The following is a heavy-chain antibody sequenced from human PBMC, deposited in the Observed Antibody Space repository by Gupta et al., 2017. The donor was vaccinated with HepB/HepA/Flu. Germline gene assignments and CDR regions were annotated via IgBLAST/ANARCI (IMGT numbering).Heavy chain of an antibody. Sequence: QVTLKESGPVLVKPTETLTLTCTVSGFSLSNARMGVSWIRQPPGKALEWLAHIFSNDEKSYSTSLKSRLTISKDTSKSQVVLTMTNMDPVDTATYYCARRRSRGRFIAVAGNWCDPWGQGTRGTVSA. J-gene: IGHJ5*02. CDR2: IFSNDEK. D-gene: IGHD6-19*01. V-gene: IGHV2-26*01. CDR1: GFSLSNARMG. CDR3: ARRRSRGRFIAVAGNWCDP.